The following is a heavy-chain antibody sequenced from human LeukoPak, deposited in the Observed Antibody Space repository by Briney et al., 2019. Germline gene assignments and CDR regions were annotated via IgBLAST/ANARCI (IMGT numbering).Heavy chain of an antibody. D-gene: IGHD1-26*01. Sequence: GGSLRLSCAASGFTFSNYGMHWVRQAPGKGLEWVALIWYDGSKKYYADSVKGRFTISRDNSKNTLLLQMSSLRAEDTAVYYCATGATPFNFDSWGQGTLVTASS. CDR2: IWYDGSKK. CDR3: ATGATPFNFDS. V-gene: IGHV3-33*01. J-gene: IGHJ4*02. CDR1: GFTFSNYG.